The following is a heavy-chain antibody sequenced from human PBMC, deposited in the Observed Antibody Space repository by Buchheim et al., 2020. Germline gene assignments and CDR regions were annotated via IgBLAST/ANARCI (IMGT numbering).Heavy chain of an antibody. Sequence: QVHLVESGGGVVQPGRSLRLSCAASGFTFSSYGMHWVRQAPGKGLEWVAVIWYDGSNKYYADSVKGRFTISRDNSKNTLYLQMNSLRAEDTAVYYCARATYYDFWSGYYYYYYYGMDVWGQGTT. D-gene: IGHD3-3*01. V-gene: IGHV3-33*01. CDR2: IWYDGSNK. CDR1: GFTFSSYG. J-gene: IGHJ6*02. CDR3: ARATYYDFWSGYYYYYYYGMDV.